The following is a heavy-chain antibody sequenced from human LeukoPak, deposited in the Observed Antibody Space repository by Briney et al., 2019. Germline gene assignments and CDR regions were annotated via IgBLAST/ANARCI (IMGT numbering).Heavy chain of an antibody. V-gene: IGHV4-61*02. CDR3: ARGPLITMGRAYYYYMDV. Sequence: PSETLSLTCTVSGGSISSGSYYWSWIRQPAGKGLEWIGRIYTSGSTNYNPSLKSRVTISVDTSKNQFSLKLSSVTAADTAVYYCARGPLITMGRAYYYYMDVWGKGTTVTISS. J-gene: IGHJ6*03. CDR1: GGSISSGSYY. D-gene: IGHD3-10*01. CDR2: IYTSGST.